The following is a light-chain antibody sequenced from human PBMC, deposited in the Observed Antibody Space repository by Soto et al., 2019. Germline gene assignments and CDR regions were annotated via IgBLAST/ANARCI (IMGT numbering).Light chain of an antibody. CDR2: AAS. V-gene: IGKV1-39*01. Sequence: DIPMTQSPSSLSASVGDRITITCRASQSITSHLNWYQQKPGKAPKLLIYAASSLQSGVPWRFSGSGSGTDFTLTISSLQPEDFGTYYCQQTYSTPWTFGQGTKVEVK. CDR3: QQTYSTPWT. CDR1: QSITSH. J-gene: IGKJ1*01.